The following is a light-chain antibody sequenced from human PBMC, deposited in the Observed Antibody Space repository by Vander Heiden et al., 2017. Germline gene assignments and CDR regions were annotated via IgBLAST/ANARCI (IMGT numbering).Light chain of an antibody. CDR3: QQSYSNPLT. V-gene: IGKV1-39*01. CDR1: QSISSY. CDR2: AAS. J-gene: IGKJ4*01. Sequence: DIQMNQSPSSLSASEGDRVNITCRASQSISSYLNLYQQKPGKAPKLLIYAASSLQSGVPSRFSGSGSGTDFTLTISSLQPEDFATYYCQQSYSNPLTFGRGTKVEIK.